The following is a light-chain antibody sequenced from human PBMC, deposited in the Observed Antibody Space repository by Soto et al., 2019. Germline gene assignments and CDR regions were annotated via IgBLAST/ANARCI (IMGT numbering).Light chain of an antibody. CDR3: QQYNSYPET. CDR2: DAY. J-gene: IGKJ1*01. Sequence: DIQMTQSPTTVSASVGDRVTITCRASKSISSWVDGYQQKPGKETKLLSYDAYSLQSGVPSRFRGSGFGTEFTLTISSLQPDDFATYYCQQYNSYPETFGQGTKVDIK. CDR1: KSISSW. V-gene: IGKV1-5*01.